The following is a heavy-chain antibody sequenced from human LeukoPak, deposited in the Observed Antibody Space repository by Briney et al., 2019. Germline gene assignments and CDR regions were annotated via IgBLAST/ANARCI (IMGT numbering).Heavy chain of an antibody. CDR1: GFTFSSYS. V-gene: IGHV3-21*01. CDR2: NSSSSSYI. D-gene: IGHD1-1*01. J-gene: IGHJ4*02. CDR3: ARDLMGTLPNDY. Sequence: GGSLRLSCAASGFTFSSYSMNWVRQAPGKGLEWVSSNSSSSSYIYYADSVKGRFTISRDNAKNSLYLQMNSLRAEDTAVYYCARDLMGTLPNDYWGQGTLVTVSS.